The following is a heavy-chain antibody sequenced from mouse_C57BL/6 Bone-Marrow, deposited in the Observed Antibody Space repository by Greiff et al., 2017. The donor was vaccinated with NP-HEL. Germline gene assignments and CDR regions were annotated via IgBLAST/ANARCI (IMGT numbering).Heavy chain of an antibody. CDR3: ARLSHYYGDAMDY. J-gene: IGHJ4*01. V-gene: IGHV1-4*01. CDR2: INPSSGYT. CDR1: GYTFTSYT. Sequence: VQLQQSGAELARPGASVKMSCKASGYTFTSYTMHWVKQRPGQGLEWIGYINPSSGYTKYNQKFKDKATLTADKSSSTAYMQLSSLTSEDSAVYYCARLSHYYGDAMDYWGQGTSVTVSS. D-gene: IGHD1-1*01.